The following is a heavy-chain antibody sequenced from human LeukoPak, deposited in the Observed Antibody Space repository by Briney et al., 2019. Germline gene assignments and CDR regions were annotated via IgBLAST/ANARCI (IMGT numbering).Heavy chain of an antibody. Sequence: PGGSLRLSCAASGFPFSSYPMSRVRQAPGKGLEWVPAISGRGCSTYDADSVNGRFTISRDNSKNPLYLQMNSLRAEDTAVYYCAKDLGDIVVVVADGTFDIWGQGTMVTVSS. CDR3: AKDLGDIVVVVADGTFDI. CDR2: ISGRGCST. CDR1: GFPFSSYP. D-gene: IGHD2-15*01. V-gene: IGHV3-23*01. J-gene: IGHJ3*02.